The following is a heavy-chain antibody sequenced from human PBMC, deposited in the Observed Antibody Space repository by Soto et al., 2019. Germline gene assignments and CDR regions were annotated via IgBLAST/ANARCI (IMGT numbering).Heavy chain of an antibody. CDR3: ARDQVAGTYFDY. D-gene: IGHD6-19*01. CDR2: IYHSGNT. J-gene: IGHJ4*02. Sequence: QVQLQESGPGLVKPSGTLSLTCAVSGGSISSSNWWSWVRQPPGKGLEWIGEIYHSGNTNYNPSLKSRVTISVDKSTNPFSLQLSSVTAADTAVYYCARDQVAGTYFDYWGQGTLVTVSS. CDR1: GGSISSSNW. V-gene: IGHV4-4*02.